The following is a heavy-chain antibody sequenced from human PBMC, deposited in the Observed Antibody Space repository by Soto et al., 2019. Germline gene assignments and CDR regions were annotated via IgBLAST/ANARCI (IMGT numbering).Heavy chain of an antibody. Sequence: GGSLRLSCAASGFTFSIYWMSWVRQAPGKGLEWVANIKQDGSEKYYVDSVKGRFTISRDNAKNSVSLQMNSLRAEDTAVYYCARESRSSWPYYFDYWGQGTLVTVSS. CDR2: IKQDGSEK. V-gene: IGHV3-7*01. CDR1: GFTFSIYW. CDR3: ARESRSSWPYYFDY. J-gene: IGHJ4*02. D-gene: IGHD6-13*01.